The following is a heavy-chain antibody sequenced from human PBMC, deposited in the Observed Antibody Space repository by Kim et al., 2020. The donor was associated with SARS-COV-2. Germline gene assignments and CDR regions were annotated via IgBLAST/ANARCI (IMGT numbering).Heavy chain of an antibody. CDR3: ARGIVYGDSNWFDP. D-gene: IGHD4-17*01. J-gene: IGHJ5*02. Sequence: TPPLKSRVTIAVDTSKNQFSLKLSSVTAADTAVYYCARGIVYGDSNWFDPWGQGTLVTVSS. V-gene: IGHV4-30-2*04.